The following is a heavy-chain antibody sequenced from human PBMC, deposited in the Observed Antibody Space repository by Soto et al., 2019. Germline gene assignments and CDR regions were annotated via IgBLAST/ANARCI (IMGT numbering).Heavy chain of an antibody. CDR1: GFTVSSNY. CDR2: IYSGGST. V-gene: IGHV3-53*04. CDR3: ARDPSGSGSVHDAFDI. D-gene: IGHD3-10*01. J-gene: IGHJ3*02. Sequence: EVQLVESGGGLVQPGGSLRLSCSASGFTVSSNYMSWVRQAPGKGLEWVSGIYSGGSTYYADSVKGRFTISRHNSKNTLYLQMNSLRAEDTAVYYCARDPSGSGSVHDAFDIWGQGTMVTVSS.